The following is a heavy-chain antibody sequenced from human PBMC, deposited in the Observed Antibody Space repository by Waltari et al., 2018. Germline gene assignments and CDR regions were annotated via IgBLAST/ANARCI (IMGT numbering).Heavy chain of an antibody. J-gene: IGHJ6*03. CDR3: ARSMYYGDYYMDV. CDR1: GGSIISPY. V-gene: IGHV4-59*11. Sequence: QVQLQESGPGLVKPSETLSLTCTVSGGSIISPYSSWIRQPPGKGLEWIGYIYYSGSTNYNPSLKSRVTISVDTSKNQFSLKLSSVTAADTAVYYCARSMYYGDYYMDVWGKGTTVTVSS. D-gene: IGHD4-17*01. CDR2: IYYSGST.